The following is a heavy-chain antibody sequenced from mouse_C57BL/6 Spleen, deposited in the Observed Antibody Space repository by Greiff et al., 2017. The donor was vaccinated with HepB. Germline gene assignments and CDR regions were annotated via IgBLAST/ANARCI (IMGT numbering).Heavy chain of an antibody. CDR1: GFTFSDYY. CDR3: ARRDGVGAY. Sequence: EVKLVESGGGLVQPGGSLKLSCAASGFTFSDYYMYWVRQTPEKRLEWVAYISNGGGSTYYPDTVKGRFTISRDNAKNTLYLQMSRLKSEDTAMYYCARRDGVGAYWGQGTLVTVSA. J-gene: IGHJ3*01. CDR2: ISNGGGST. V-gene: IGHV5-12*01. D-gene: IGHD1-1*02.